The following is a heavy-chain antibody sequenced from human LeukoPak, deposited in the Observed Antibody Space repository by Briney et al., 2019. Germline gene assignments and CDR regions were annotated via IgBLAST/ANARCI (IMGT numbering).Heavy chain of an antibody. J-gene: IGHJ6*02. Sequence: SQTLSLTCTVSRGSISSGSYYWSWIRQPAEKGLEWIGRIYSNGTTNHNPSLKSRATISVDTSKNHFSLKPSSVTAADTAVYYCARGRGRDVSFYYGMDVWGQGTTVTVSS. CDR2: IYSNGTT. D-gene: IGHD3-10*01. CDR1: RGSISSGSYY. CDR3: ARGRGRDVSFYYGMDV. V-gene: IGHV4-61*02.